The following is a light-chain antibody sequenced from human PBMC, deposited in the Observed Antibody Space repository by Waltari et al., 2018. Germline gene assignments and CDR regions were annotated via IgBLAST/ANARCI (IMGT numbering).Light chain of an antibody. Sequence: QLVVTHSPSASASLGASVKLTCTLSSGHTSYAIAWHHQQSEKGPRFLMRVNSDGGHTKGDGIPDRFSGSSSGAERYLTISSVQSEDEGDYYCQTWDTEVVVFGGGTKVTVL. CDR1: SGHTSYA. CDR2: VNSDGGH. CDR3: QTWDTEVVV. V-gene: IGLV4-69*01. J-gene: IGLJ2*01.